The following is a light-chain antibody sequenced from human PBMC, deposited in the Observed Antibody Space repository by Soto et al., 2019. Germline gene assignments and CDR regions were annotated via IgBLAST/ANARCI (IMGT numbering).Light chain of an antibody. Sequence: DNQMTQSPSTLSASVGDRVTITCRASQSISSWLAWYQQKPGKAPRLLIYDASYLERGVPSRFSGSGSGTEFTLTISDLQPDDLATYYCQQYNSLWTSGQGTKEEI. V-gene: IGKV1-5*01. J-gene: IGKJ1*01. CDR2: DAS. CDR1: QSISSW. CDR3: QQYNSLWT.